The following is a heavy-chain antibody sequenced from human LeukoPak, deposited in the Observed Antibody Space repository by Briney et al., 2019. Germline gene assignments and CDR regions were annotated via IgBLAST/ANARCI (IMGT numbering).Heavy chain of an antibody. J-gene: IGHJ3*02. CDR1: GFTFVNYG. V-gene: IGHV3-7*01. CDR2: IKQDGSEK. D-gene: IGHD2-15*01. Sequence: GGSLRLSCAASGFTFVNYGFHWVRQAPGKGLEWVADIKQDGSEKYYVDSVKGRFTISRQNAKNSLFLQMNSLRAEDTAVYYCARHRSGGSQDDAFDIWGQGTMVTVSS. CDR3: ARHRSGGSQDDAFDI.